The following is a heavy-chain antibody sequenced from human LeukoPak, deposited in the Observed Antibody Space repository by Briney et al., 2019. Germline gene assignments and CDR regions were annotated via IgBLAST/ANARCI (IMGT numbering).Heavy chain of an antibody. J-gene: IGHJ3*02. D-gene: IGHD2-15*01. V-gene: IGHV1-18*01. Sequence: GASVKVSCKASGYTFTSYGISWVRPAPGQGLEWMGWISTYNGNTNYAQKLQGRVTMTTHTSTTTAYMELRSLRSDDTAVYYCARDGRCSGGSCYSEAFDIWGQGTMVTVSS. CDR2: ISTYNGNT. CDR3: ARDGRCSGGSCYSEAFDI. CDR1: GYTFTSYG.